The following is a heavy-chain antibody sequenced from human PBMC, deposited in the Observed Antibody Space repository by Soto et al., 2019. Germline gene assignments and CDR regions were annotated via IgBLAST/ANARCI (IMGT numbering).Heavy chain of an antibody. V-gene: IGHV1-2*04. CDR3: ARGATTVTTLGGWFDP. CDR2: INPNSGGT. J-gene: IGHJ5*02. D-gene: IGHD4-17*01. Sequence: QVQLVQSGAEVKKPGASVKVSCKASGYTFTGYYMHWVRQAPGQGLEWMGWINPNSGGTNYAQKFQGWVTMSRDTSISTAYMELSRLRSDAMDVYYCARGATTVTTLGGWFDPWGQGTLVTVSS. CDR1: GYTFTGYY.